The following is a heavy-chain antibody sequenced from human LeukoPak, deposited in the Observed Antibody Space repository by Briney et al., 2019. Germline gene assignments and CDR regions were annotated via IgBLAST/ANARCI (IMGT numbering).Heavy chain of an antibody. J-gene: IGHJ6*02. CDR2: IYSGGST. CDR1: GFTVSSNY. V-gene: IGHV3-53*05. Sequence: PGGSLRLSCAASGFTVSSNYMSWVRQAPGKGLEWVSVIYSGGSTYYADSVKGRFTISRDNSKNTLYLQMNSLRAEDTAVYYCANDAYYDFWSGYSTTYYYYGMDVWGQGTTVTVSS. CDR3: ANDAYYDFWSGYSTTYYYYGMDV. D-gene: IGHD3-3*01.